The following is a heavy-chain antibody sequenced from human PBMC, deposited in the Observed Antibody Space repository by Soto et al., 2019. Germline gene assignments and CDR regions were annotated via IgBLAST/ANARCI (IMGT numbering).Heavy chain of an antibody. CDR2: IIPIFGTA. J-gene: IGHJ3*02. V-gene: IGHV1-69*06. Sequence: SVKVSCQASGGTFSSYAISWVRQAPLQGLEWMGGIIPIFGTANYAQKFQGRVTITADKSTSTAYMELSSLRSEDTAVYYCAREGGIVVVPAADQNAFDIWGQGTMVTVSS. D-gene: IGHD2-2*01. CDR1: GGTFSSYA. CDR3: AREGGIVVVPAADQNAFDI.